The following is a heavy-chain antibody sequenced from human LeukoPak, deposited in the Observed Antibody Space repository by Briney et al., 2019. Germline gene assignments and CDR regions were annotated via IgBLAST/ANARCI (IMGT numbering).Heavy chain of an antibody. CDR2: IKQHGSEK. CDR3: ARGVTTTDY. V-gene: IGHV3-7*01. CDR1: GFTFSSYW. Sequence: GGSLRLSCAASGFTFSSYWMSWVRQAPGKGLEWVANIKQHGSEKYYADSVKGRFTISRDNSKNTLYLQMNSLRAEDTAVYYCARGVTTTDYWGQGTLVTVSS. D-gene: IGHD4-11*01. J-gene: IGHJ4*02.